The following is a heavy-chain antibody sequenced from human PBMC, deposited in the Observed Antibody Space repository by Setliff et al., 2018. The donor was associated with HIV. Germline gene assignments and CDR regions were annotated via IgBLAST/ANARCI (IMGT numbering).Heavy chain of an antibody. CDR1: GGTFSPYA. V-gene: IGHV1-69*10. CDR2: IIPVLDIA. J-gene: IGHJ4*02. Sequence: KVSCKASGGTFSPYAISWVRQAPGQGLEWMGGIIPVLDIANYAQKFQGRVTITADKSTSTAYMELSSLRSEDTALYYCARANRVQLWLIDYWGQGTLVTVSS. D-gene: IGHD5-18*01. CDR3: ARANRVQLWLIDY.